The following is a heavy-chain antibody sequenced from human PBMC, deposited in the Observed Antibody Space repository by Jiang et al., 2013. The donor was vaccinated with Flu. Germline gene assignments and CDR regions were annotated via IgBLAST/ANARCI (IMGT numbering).Heavy chain of an antibody. J-gene: IGHJ4*02. CDR2: IYWDHDV. Sequence: VGWIRQPPGKALEWLGIIYWDHDVRYSPSLKSRVTITKDTSEDQVVLTLTNVDPLDTATYYCGHSPSMAAAVDFRGQGTLVTVSS. CDR3: GHSPSMAAAVDF. V-gene: IGHV2-5*02. D-gene: IGHD6-13*01.